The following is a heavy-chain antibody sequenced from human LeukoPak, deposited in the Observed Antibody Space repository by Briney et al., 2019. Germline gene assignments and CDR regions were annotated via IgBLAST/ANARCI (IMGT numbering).Heavy chain of an antibody. V-gene: IGHV1-2*02. J-gene: IGHJ4*02. CDR2: INPNSGGT. CDR3: ASRERVVTAIPGYYFDY. D-gene: IGHD2-21*02. CDR1: GYTFIGYY. Sequence: ASVKVSCKASGYTFIGYYMHWVRQAPGQGLEWMGWINPNSGGTNYAQKFQGRVTMTRDTSITTAYMELSRLRSDDTAVYYCASRERVVTAIPGYYFDYWGQGTLVTVSS.